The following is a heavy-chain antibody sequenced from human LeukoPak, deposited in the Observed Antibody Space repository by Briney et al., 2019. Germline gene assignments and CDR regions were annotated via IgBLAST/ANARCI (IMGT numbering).Heavy chain of an antibody. D-gene: IGHD3-3*01. CDR3: ARGVNTIFGVVIDFDY. CDR2: INPNSGGT. J-gene: IGHJ4*02. V-gene: IGHV1-2*02. Sequence: ASVKVSCKASGYTFTSYAMNWVRQAPGQGLEWMGWINPNSGGTNYAQKFQGRVTMTRDTSISTAYMELSRLRSDDTAVYYCARGVNTIFGVVIDFDYWGQGTLVTVSS. CDR1: GYTFTSYA.